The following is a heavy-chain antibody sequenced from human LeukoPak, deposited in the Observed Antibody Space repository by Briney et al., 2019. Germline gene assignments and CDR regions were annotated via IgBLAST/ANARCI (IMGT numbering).Heavy chain of an antibody. CDR3: ARSIAARQYYFDY. CDR1: GFTFSSYG. Sequence: GGFLTLSCAASGFTFSSYGFRWVRQAPGKGLEWVAAIWYDGNNKYYADSVKGRFTISRDNSKNTLYLQMNSLGAEDTAVYYCARSIAARQYYFDYWGQGTLVSVSS. J-gene: IGHJ4*02. D-gene: IGHD6-6*01. V-gene: IGHV3-33*01. CDR2: IWYDGNNK.